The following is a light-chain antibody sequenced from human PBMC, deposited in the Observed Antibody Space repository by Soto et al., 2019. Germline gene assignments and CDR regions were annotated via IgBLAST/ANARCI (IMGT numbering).Light chain of an antibody. CDR3: GTWDSSLTQSV. J-gene: IGLJ1*01. CDR2: ENN. CDR1: SSNIGNNY. V-gene: IGLV1-51*02. Sequence: QSVLTQPPSVSAAPGQTVTISCSGSSSNIGNNYVSWYQQLPGTAPKLLIYENNKRPSGIPDRFSGSKSGTSATLGITGLQTGDEADYYCGTWDSSLTQSVFGTGTKLTVL.